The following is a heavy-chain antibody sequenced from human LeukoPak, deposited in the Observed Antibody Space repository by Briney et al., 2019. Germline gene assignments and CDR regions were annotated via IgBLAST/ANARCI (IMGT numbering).Heavy chain of an antibody. CDR3: ARGTMVRGVTRTYYFDY. Sequence: PSQTLSLTCTVSGGSISSGGYYWSWIRQPPGKGLEWIGEINHSGSTNYNPSLKSRVTISVDTSKNQFSLKLSSVTAADTAVYYCARGTMVRGVTRTYYFDYWGQGTLVTVSS. CDR2: INHSGST. CDR1: GGSISSGGYY. D-gene: IGHD3-10*01. V-gene: IGHV4-30-2*01. J-gene: IGHJ4*02.